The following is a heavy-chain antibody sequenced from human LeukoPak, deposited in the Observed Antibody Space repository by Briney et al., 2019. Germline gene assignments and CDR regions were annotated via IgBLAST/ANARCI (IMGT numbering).Heavy chain of an antibody. CDR2: ISGTGDFT. D-gene: IGHD1-1*01. CDR1: GFAFDTHA. V-gene: IGHV3-23*01. J-gene: IGHJ4*02. CDR3: ANNWNMDY. Sequence: GGSLRLSCAASGFAFDTHAMSWVRHIPGKGLEWVSTISGTGDFTYYADSVKGQFSISRDNSENTVYLQMNSLRADDTAVYYCANNWNMDYWGQGTLVTVSS.